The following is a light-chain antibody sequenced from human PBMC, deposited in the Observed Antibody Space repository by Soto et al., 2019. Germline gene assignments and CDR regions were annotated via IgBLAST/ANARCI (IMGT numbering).Light chain of an antibody. CDR2: APS. CDR3: LQDYNYPRT. J-gene: IGKJ4*01. Sequence: AIQMIQSPSSLSASLGDRVTITCRASQGIRNDLGWYQQKPGKAPKLLIYAPSSLQSGVPSRFSGSGSGIDFTLTISSLQPEDFATYYCLQDYNYPRTFGGGTKVDTK. V-gene: IGKV1-6*01. CDR1: QGIRND.